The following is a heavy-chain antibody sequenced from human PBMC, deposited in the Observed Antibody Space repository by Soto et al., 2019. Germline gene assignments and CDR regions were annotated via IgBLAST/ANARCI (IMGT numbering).Heavy chain of an antibody. Sequence: GGSLRLSCAASGFTFSSYAMSWVRQAPGKGLEWVSAISGSGGSTYYADSVKGRFTISRDNSKNTLYLQMNSLRAEDTAVYYCAKSELVVVPAAKYYFDYWGQGTLVTVSS. D-gene: IGHD2-2*01. J-gene: IGHJ4*02. V-gene: IGHV3-23*01. CDR2: ISGSGGST. CDR1: GFTFSSYA. CDR3: AKSELVVVPAAKYYFDY.